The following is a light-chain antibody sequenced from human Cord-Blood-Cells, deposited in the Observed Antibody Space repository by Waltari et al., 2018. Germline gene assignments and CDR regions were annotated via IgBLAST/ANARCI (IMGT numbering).Light chain of an antibody. CDR3: CSYAGSSTWV. V-gene: IGLV2-23*01. J-gene: IGLJ3*02. CDR1: SSDVGRYNL. Sequence: QSALTQPASVSGSPGQSTTISRTGTSSDVGRYNLVSWYQQHPGKAPKLMIYEGSKRPSGVSNRFSGSKSGNTASLTISGLQAEDEADYYCCSYAGSSTWVFGGGTKLTVL. CDR2: EGS.